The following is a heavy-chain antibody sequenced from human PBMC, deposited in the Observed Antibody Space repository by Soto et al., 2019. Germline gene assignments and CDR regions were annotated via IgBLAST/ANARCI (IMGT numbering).Heavy chain of an antibody. V-gene: IGHV3-30-3*01. Sequence: HLGGSLRLSCAASGFTFSSYAMHWVRQAPGKGLEWVAVISYDGSNKYYADSVKGRFTISRDNSKNTLYLQMNSLRAEDTAVYYCARERRWLQLRGWFDPWGQGTLVTVSS. CDR3: ARERRWLQLRGWFDP. CDR1: GFTFSSYA. D-gene: IGHD5-12*01. J-gene: IGHJ5*02. CDR2: ISYDGSNK.